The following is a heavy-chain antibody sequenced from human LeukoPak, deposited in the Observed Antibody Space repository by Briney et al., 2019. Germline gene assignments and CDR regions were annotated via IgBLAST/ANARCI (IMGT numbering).Heavy chain of an antibody. V-gene: IGHV1-46*01. CDR2: INPSGGST. D-gene: IGHD6-19*01. J-gene: IGHJ5*02. CDR3: ARDRSSGWYLYNWFDP. Sequence: GASVKVSCKASGYTFTSYYMHWVRQAPGQGLEWMGIINPSGGSTSYAQKFQGRVTMTRDTSTSTVYMELSSLRSEDTAVYYCARDRSSGWYLYNWFDPWGQGTLVTVSS. CDR1: GYTFTSYY.